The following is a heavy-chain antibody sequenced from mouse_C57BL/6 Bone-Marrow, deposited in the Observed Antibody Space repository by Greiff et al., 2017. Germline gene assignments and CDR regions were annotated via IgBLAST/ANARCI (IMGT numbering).Heavy chain of an antibody. J-gene: IGHJ4*01. CDR3: ARDGSGYAMDC. CDR1: GFPITSCYY. V-gene: IGHV12-3*01. Sequence: QVQLQQSGPGLVKPSQSLFLTCSTTGFPITSCYYWILIRQSPGKPLEWMGYITHSGETFYNPSLPSHIPITSEKSKNQFFLQLDSVTTEDTAIYYCARDGSGYAMDCWGQGTSVTVSS. CDR2: ITHSGET.